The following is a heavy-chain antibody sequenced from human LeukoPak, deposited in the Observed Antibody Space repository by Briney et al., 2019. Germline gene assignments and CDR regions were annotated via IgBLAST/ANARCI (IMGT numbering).Heavy chain of an antibody. Sequence: GGSLRLSCAASGFTFSSYSMNWVRQAPGKGLEWVSSISSSSSYIYYADSVKGRFTISRDNSKNTLYLQMNSLRDEDTTVYYCAGGAARMVEMGTIISFEYWGQGTLVTVSS. CDR2: ISSSSSYI. CDR1: GFTFSSYS. J-gene: IGHJ4*02. V-gene: IGHV3-21*01. D-gene: IGHD5-24*01. CDR3: AGGAARMVEMGTIISFEY.